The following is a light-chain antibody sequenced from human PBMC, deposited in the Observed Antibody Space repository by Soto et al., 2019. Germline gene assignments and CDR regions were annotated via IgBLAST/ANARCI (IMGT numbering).Light chain of an antibody. CDR2: EVT. J-gene: IGLJ1*01. CDR3: SSFTSRFTFV. Sequence: QSVLTQPASVSGSPGQSIAISCTGTRSDVGACNYVSWYQQHPGKAPKLMISEVTNRPSGISDRFSGSKSGTTASLTISGLQAEDEADYYCSSFTSRFTFVFGTGTKVTVL. CDR1: RSDVGACNY. V-gene: IGLV2-14*01.